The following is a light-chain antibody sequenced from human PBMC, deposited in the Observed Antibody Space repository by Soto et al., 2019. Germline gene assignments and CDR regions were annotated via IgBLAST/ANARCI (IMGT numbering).Light chain of an antibody. CDR2: DDS. CDR1: NIATER. J-gene: IGLJ1*01. Sequence: SYELTQPPSVSVAPGQTATITCGGDNIATERVHWYQQKPGQAPAVVVYDDSDRPSGIPERFSGSNSDNTATLTISRVDDGDEADYYCQVWDIKTDKYVLGNGTKVT. V-gene: IGLV3-21*02. CDR3: QVWDIKTDKYV.